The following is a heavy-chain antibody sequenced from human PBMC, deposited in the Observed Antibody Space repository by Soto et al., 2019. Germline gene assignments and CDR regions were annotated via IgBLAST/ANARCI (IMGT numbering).Heavy chain of an antibody. D-gene: IGHD6-13*01. V-gene: IGHV4-39*01. J-gene: IGHJ3*02. Sequence: QLQLQESGPGLVKPSETLSLTCTVSGGSISSSSYYWGWIRQPPGKGLEWIGSIYYSGNTYYNPHHMGRHTIALDTSENHVSVTVSSVTAVDTAEYYCAKHAAALGAFDSWGQGKMVTVSS. CDR2: IYYSGNT. CDR1: GGSISSSSYY. CDR3: AKHAAALGAFDS.